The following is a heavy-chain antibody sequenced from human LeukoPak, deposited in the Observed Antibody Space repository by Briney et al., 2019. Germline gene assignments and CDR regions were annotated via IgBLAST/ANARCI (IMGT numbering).Heavy chain of an antibody. V-gene: IGHV4-34*01. CDR2: INHSGST. Sequence: SETLSLTCAVYGGSFSGYYWSWIRQPPGKRLEWIGEINHSGSTNYNPSLKSRVTISVDTSKNQFSLKLSSVTAADTAVYYCARGLHMTTVRFPNWFDPWGQGTLVTVSS. CDR3: ARGLHMTTVRFPNWFDP. J-gene: IGHJ5*02. CDR1: GGSFSGYY. D-gene: IGHD4-11*01.